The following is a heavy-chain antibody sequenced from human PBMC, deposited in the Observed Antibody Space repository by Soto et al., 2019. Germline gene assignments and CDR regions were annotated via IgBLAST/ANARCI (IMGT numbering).Heavy chain of an antibody. D-gene: IGHD2-2*01. CDR1: VGTFSSYT. Sequence: QVQLVQSGAEVKKPGSSVKVSCKASVGTFSSYTISWVRQAPGQGLEWMGRIIPILGIANYAQKFQGRGTIPAEKSTSTAYMELSSLRSEDTAVYYCARDPNIVVVPAASYYFDYWGKGTLVTVSS. V-gene: IGHV1-69*08. CDR2: IIPILGIA. CDR3: ARDPNIVVVPAASYYFDY. J-gene: IGHJ4*02.